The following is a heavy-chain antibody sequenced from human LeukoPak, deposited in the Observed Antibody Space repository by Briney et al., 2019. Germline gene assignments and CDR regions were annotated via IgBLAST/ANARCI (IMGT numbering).Heavy chain of an antibody. V-gene: IGHV4-30-2*01. CDR1: GGSISSGGYY. CDR3: ARRSSSGWYGARAFDY. D-gene: IGHD6-19*01. J-gene: IGHJ4*02. Sequence: PSETLSLTCTVSGGSISSGGYYWSWIRQPPGKGLEWIGYIYHSGSTYYNPSLKSRVTISVDRSKNQFSLKLSSVTAADTAVYYCARRSSSGWYGARAFDYWGQGTLVTVSS. CDR2: IYHSGST.